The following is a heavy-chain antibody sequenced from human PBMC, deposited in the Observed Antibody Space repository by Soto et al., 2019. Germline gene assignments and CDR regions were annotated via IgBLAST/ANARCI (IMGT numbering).Heavy chain of an antibody. CDR1: GGTFSSYA. CDR2: IIPIFGTA. J-gene: IGHJ4*02. CDR3: ARVTQPYYYDSSGGFLY. Sequence: ASGKVSCKATGGTFSSYAISWVRKAPGQGLEWMGGIIPIFGTANYAQKFQGRVTITADESTSTAYMELSSLRSEDTAVYYCARVTQPYYYDSSGGFLYWGQGTLVTVYS. V-gene: IGHV1-69*13. D-gene: IGHD3-22*01.